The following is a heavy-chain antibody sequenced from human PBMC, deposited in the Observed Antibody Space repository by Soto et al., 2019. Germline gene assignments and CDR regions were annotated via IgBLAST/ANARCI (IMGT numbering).Heavy chain of an antibody. CDR3: AKDRSSSWSFDY. CDR2: ISHDGSDK. J-gene: IGHJ4*02. CDR1: GFTFSSYS. Sequence: GGSLRLSCAASGFTFSSYSMHWVRQAPGKGLEWVAVISHDGSDKYYADSVKGRFTISRDNSKNTVYLQMNSLTTEDTAVYYCAKDRSSSWSFDYWGQGTLVTVSS. V-gene: IGHV3-30*18. D-gene: IGHD6-13*01.